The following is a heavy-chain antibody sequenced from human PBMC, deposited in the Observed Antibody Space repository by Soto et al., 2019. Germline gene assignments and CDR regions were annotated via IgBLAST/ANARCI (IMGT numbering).Heavy chain of an antibody. CDR3: AKDLFPTSGQRFFFES. J-gene: IGHJ4*02. CDR1: GFTFSTYA. CDR2: ILHDETP. Sequence: PGGSLRLSCAASGFTFSTYAMTWVRQAPGRGLEWVPTILHDETPFYTDSVKGRFTISRDNVRGTLYLQMNGLRVEDAALYFCAKDLFPTSGQRFFFESWGQGSLVTVSS. V-gene: IGHV3-23*01. D-gene: IGHD2-21*01.